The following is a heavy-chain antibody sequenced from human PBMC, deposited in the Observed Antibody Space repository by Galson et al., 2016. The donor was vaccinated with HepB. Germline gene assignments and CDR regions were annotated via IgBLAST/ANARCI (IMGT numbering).Heavy chain of an antibody. V-gene: IGHV1-69*01. Sequence: SGGTFSSYSISWVRQAPGQGLEWMGGIIPIFVTTNYAQNFQDRVTITADESTSTAYMELSSLTSDDTAVYYCASPGGLDSGSWYYFDSWGQGTLVTVSS. CDR3: ASPGGLDSGSWYYFDS. CDR1: GGTFSSYS. J-gene: IGHJ4*02. CDR2: IIPIFVTT. D-gene: IGHD6-13*01.